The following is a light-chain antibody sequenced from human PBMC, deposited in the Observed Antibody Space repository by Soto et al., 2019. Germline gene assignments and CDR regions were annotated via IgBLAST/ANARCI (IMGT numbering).Light chain of an antibody. CDR2: AAS. V-gene: IGKV1-39*01. Sequence: DIQITQSPSSLSASVGDRGTITCRASQGISTYLNWYQQKPGKAPKLLIYAASSLQSGVPSRFSGSGSETDFTLTISSLQPEDFATYSCQQSYSTTWTFGQGTKVDI. CDR3: QQSYSTTWT. J-gene: IGKJ1*01. CDR1: QGISTY.